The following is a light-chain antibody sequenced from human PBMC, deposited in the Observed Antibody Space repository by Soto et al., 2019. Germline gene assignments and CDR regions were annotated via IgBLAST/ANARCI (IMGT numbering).Light chain of an antibody. CDR3: QQFSSYPLT. J-gene: IGKJ4*01. V-gene: IGKV3-20*01. CDR2: SAS. CDR1: QSVSSK. Sequence: EIVLTQSPGTLSLSPGERATLSCRASQSVSSKLAWYQQRPGQAPRLFIYSASTRATGIPARFSGSGSGTDFTLTISRLEPEDFAVYYCQQFSSYPLTFGGGTKVDIK.